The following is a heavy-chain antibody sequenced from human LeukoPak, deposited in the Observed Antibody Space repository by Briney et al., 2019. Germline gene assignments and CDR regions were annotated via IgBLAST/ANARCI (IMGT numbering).Heavy chain of an antibody. V-gene: IGHV4-59*01. Sequence: SETLSLTCTVSGGSISTYYWSWIRQPPGKGLEWIGYIYYSGSTNYNPSLKSRVTISVDTSKNQFSLKLSSVTAADTAVYYCAREIPSEDAFDIWGQGTMVTVSS. CDR1: GGSISTYY. J-gene: IGHJ3*02. CDR2: IYYSGST. CDR3: AREIPSEDAFDI. D-gene: IGHD2-21*01.